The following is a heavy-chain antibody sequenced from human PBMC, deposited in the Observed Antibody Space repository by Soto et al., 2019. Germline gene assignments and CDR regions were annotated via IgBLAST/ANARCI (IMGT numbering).Heavy chain of an antibody. CDR2: IYHIGST. CDR3: AKRSVFWSGRWYGLGV. CDR1: GASINSANW. D-gene: IGHD3-3*01. V-gene: IGHV4-4*02. J-gene: IGHJ6*02. Sequence: QVLLEESGPGLVRPSGTLSLTCSVSGASINSANWWVWVRQPPGKGLEWIGEIYHIGSTTYNPSLMSRAPISVYKSKNQFSLIVTSVTAADTAVYYCAKRSVFWSGRWYGLGVWGQGTTVTVSS.